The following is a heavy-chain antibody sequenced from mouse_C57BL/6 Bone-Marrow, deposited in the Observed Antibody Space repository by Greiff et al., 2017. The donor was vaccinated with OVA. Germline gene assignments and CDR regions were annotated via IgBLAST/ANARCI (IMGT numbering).Heavy chain of an antibody. Sequence: VQLQQPGAELVKPGASVKLSCTASGYTFTSYWMQWVHQRPGQGLEWIGEIDPSDSYTNYNQKVKGKATWTVDNSSSTAYMQLSSLTSEDSAVYYCAREGYYDYGGSSYWGKGTLVTVSA. D-gene: IGHD2-4*01. CDR3: AREGYYDYGGSSY. CDR2: IDPSDSYT. CDR1: GYTFTSYW. V-gene: IGHV1-50*01. J-gene: IGHJ3*01.